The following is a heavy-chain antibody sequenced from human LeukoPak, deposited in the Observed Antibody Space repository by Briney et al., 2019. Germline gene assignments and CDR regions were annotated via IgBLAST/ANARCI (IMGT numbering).Heavy chain of an antibody. D-gene: IGHD5-18*01. V-gene: IGHV3-48*01. CDR1: GFTFSSYS. Sequence: GGSLRLSCAASGFTFSSYSMNWVRQAPGKGLEWVSYISSSSSTIYYADSVKGRFTISRDNAKNSLYLQMNSLRAEDTAVYYCARDAGYGYDRFDYWGQGTQVTVSS. CDR2: ISSSSSTI. J-gene: IGHJ4*02. CDR3: ARDAGYGYDRFDY.